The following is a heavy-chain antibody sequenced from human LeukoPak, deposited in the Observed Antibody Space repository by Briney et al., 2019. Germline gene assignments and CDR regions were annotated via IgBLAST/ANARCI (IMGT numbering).Heavy chain of an antibody. D-gene: IGHD6-19*01. J-gene: IGHJ6*03. CDR1: GFTFNNYG. CDR3: AKRGSGWYEDYYYYMDV. CDR2: IRYDGRNK. V-gene: IGHV3-30*02. Sequence: AGGSLRLSCAASGFTFNNYGMHWVRQAPGKGLEWVAFIRYDGRNKYYADSVKGRFTISRDNSKNTLYLQMNSLRAEDTAVYYCAKRGSGWYEDYYYYMDVWGKGTTVTISS.